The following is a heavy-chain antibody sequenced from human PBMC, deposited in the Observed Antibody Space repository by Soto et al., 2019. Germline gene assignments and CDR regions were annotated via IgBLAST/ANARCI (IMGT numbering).Heavy chain of an antibody. V-gene: IGHV1-58*02. CDR3: AAGFRDDGLGMIRAFDY. J-gene: IGHJ4*02. Sequence: ASVKVSCKASGFTFTSSAMQWVRQARGQRLEWIGWIVVGSGNTNYAQKFQERVTITRDRSTSTAYMGLSSLRSEDTAVYYCAAGFRDDGLGMIRAFDYWGQGTLVTVSS. CDR2: IVVGSGNT. D-gene: IGHD3-22*01. CDR1: GFTFTSSA.